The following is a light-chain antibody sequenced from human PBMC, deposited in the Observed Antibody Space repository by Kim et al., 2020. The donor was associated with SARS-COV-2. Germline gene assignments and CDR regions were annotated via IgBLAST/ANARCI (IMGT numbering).Light chain of an antibody. V-gene: IGKV1-33*01. CDR2: DAS. J-gene: IGKJ4*01. CDR1: HDNNIF. CDR3: QQFDTVPLT. Sequence: SASVDDRATIPGQASHDNNIFLNWFQQRPGEAPKLLITDASSLETGLPSRFSGSGSGTHFTFTNSSLQPGDVATYYCQQFDTVPLTFGGGTKVEI.